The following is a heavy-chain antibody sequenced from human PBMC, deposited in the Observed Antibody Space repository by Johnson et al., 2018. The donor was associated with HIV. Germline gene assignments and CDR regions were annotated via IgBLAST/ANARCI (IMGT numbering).Heavy chain of an antibody. CDR2: ISYDGSEK. CDR1: GFTFSSYG. J-gene: IGHJ3*02. V-gene: IGHV3-30*03. Sequence: QVQLVESGGGVVQPGRSLRLSCAASGFTFSSYGMHWVRQAPGKGLEWVAVISYDGSEKYYVDSVKGRFTISRDNAKNTLYLQMNSLRAEDTAVYYCARGLQDSSGLYNAFDIWGQGTMVTVSS. CDR3: ARGLQDSSGLYNAFDI. D-gene: IGHD6-19*01.